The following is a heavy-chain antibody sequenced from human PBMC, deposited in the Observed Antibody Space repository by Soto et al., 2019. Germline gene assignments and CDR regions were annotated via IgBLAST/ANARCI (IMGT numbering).Heavy chain of an antibody. CDR2: IYYSGST. J-gene: IGHJ4*02. D-gene: IGHD6-19*01. V-gene: IGHV4-39*01. CDR1: GGSISSSSYY. Sequence: QLQLQESGPELVKPSETLSLTCTVSGGSISSSSYYWGWIRQPPGKGLEWIGSIYYSGSTYYNPSLKSRVTISVDTSKNQFSLKLSSVTAADTAVYYSARHTFDPSGWSQPDYWGQGTLVTVSS. CDR3: ARHTFDPSGWSQPDY.